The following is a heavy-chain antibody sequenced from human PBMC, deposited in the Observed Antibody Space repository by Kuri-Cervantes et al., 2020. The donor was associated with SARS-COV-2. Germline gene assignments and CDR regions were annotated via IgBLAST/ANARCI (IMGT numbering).Heavy chain of an antibody. CDR1: GFTFSSYA. J-gene: IGHJ3*02. CDR2: ISYDGSNK. CDR3: ARPTGDQGAFDI. Sequence: GESLKISCAASGFTFSSYAMHWVRQAPGKGLEWVAVISYDGSNKYYTDSVKGRFTISRDNSKNTLYLQMNSLRAEDTAVYYCARPTGDQGAFDIWGQGTMVTVSS. V-gene: IGHV3-30-3*01. D-gene: IGHD7-27*01.